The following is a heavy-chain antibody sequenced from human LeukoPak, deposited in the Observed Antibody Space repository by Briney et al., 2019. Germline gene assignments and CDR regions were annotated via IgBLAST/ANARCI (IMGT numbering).Heavy chain of an antibody. CDR2: INPSGGST. CDR3: ARETARTGTFDP. J-gene: IGHJ5*02. Sequence: GASVKVSCKASGYTFTSYYMHWVRQAPGQGLEWMGIINPSGGSTSYAQKFQGRVTMTRGMSTSTVYMELSSPRSEDTAVYYCARETARTGTFDPWGQGTLVTVSS. D-gene: IGHD1-7*01. V-gene: IGHV1-46*01. CDR1: GYTFTSYY.